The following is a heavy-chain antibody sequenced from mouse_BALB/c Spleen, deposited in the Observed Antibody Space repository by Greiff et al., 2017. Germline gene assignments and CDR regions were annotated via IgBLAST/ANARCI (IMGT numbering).Heavy chain of an antibody. CDR2: ISDGGSYT. Sequence: EVMLVESGGGLVKPGGSLKLSCAASGFTFSDYYMYWVRQTPEKRLEWVATISDGGSYTYYPDSVKGRFTISRDNAKNNLYLQMSGLKSEDTAMYYCARDKGRPWGQGTLVTVSA. V-gene: IGHV5-4*02. CDR1: GFTFSDYY. J-gene: IGHJ3*01. CDR3: ARDKGRP.